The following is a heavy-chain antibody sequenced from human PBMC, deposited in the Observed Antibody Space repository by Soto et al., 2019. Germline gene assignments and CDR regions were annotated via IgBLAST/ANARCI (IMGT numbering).Heavy chain of an antibody. D-gene: IGHD5-12*01. CDR1: GSAFTRYY. J-gene: IGHJ4*02. CDR2: INPSGGST. Sequence: ASVTVSCTASGSAFTRYYMHWVRQAPGQGLEWMGIINPSGGSTSYAQKFQGRVTMTRDTSTSTVYMELSSLRSEDTAVYYCAREGGYVLNAFDYWGQGTLVTVSA. CDR3: AREGGYVLNAFDY. V-gene: IGHV1-46*01.